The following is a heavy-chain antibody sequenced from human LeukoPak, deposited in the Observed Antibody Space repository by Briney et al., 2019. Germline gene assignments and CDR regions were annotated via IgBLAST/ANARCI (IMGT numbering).Heavy chain of an antibody. Sequence: APVKVSCMASGYTFTSYAMHWVRQAPGQRLEWMGWINGGNGNTKYSQKLQGRVTITRDTSATTAYMELRSLRSEDTAVLYCARGPPRLNWFDPWGQGTPVTVSS. V-gene: IGHV1-3*01. D-gene: IGHD6-25*01. CDR2: INGGNGNT. CDR3: ARGPPRLNWFDP. CDR1: GYTFTSYA. J-gene: IGHJ5*02.